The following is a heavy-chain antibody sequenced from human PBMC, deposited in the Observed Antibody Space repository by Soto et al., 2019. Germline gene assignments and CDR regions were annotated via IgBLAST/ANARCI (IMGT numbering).Heavy chain of an antibody. CDR2: ISVYNGYT. D-gene: IGHD4-4*01. CDR1: GYTFTSYA. Sequence: QVQLVQSGAEVKKPGASVKVSCKASGYTFTSYAITWVRQAPGQGLEWMGWISVYNGYTNYAQKLQGRVTMTTDTSTSTASMELRSLRAADTAIYYCATIRDDYNEFDYWGQGTLLTVSS. CDR3: ATIRDDYNEFDY. V-gene: IGHV1-18*01. J-gene: IGHJ4*02.